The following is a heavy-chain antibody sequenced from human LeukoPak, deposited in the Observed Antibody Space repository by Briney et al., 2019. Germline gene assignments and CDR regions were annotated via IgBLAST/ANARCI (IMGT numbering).Heavy chain of an antibody. J-gene: IGHJ3*02. V-gene: IGHV1-46*01. D-gene: IGHD1-26*01. CDR2: INPSGGST. CDR3: AREGGSGSYLGPLSAFDI. Sequence: ASVKVSCKASGYTFTSYYMHWVRQAPGEGREWMGIINPSGGSTSYAQTFQGRVTMTRDTSTSTVYMELSSLRPEDTAVYYCAREGGSGSYLGPLSAFDIWGQGTMVTVSS. CDR1: GYTFTSYY.